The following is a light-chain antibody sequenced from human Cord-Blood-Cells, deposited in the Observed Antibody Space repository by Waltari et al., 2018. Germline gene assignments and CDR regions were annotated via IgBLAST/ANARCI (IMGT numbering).Light chain of an antibody. Sequence: QSALTQPASVSGSPGQSITISCTGTSSVVGGYNDVSWYQQHPGKAPKLMIYDVSKRPSGVSNRFSGAKSGNTASLTISGLQAEDEADYYCSSYTSSSTLVFGGGTKLTVL. V-gene: IGLV2-14*01. CDR2: DVS. CDR1: SSVVGGYND. CDR3: SSYTSSSTLV. J-gene: IGLJ3*02.